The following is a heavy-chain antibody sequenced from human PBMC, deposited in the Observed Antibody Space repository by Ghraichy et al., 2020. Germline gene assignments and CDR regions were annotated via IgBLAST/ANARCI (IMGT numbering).Heavy chain of an antibody. D-gene: IGHD3-3*01. CDR3: ARDLSDDFFLDY. V-gene: IGHV1-18*01. J-gene: IGHJ4*02. CDR1: GYTFTSYG. CDR2: ISGYNGNT. Sequence: ASVKVSCKASGYTFTSYGLSWVRQAPGQGLEWMGWISGYNGNTNYAQKFQGRVTMTTDTSTSTAYMELRSLRSDDTAVYYCARDLSDDFFLDYWGQGTLVTVS.